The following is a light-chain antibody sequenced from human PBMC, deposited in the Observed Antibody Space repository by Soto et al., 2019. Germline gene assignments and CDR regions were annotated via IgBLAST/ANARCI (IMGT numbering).Light chain of an antibody. Sequence: DIQMTQSPSTLSASVGDRVTITCRASERITTWLAWYQQKPGKAPKLLIFDAFALESGVPSRFSGSGSGTEFTLTISSLQXXXXATYYCQQYYAYGGTFGQGTKVEIK. CDR2: DAF. J-gene: IGKJ1*01. CDR1: ERITTW. V-gene: IGKV1-5*01. CDR3: QQYYAYGGT.